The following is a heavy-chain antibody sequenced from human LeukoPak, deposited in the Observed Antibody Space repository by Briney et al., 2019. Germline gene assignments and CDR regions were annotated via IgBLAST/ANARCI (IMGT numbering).Heavy chain of an antibody. V-gene: IGHV3-23*01. CDR1: GFIFTDYA. CDR3: AKGRVFRGLIGGAFDF. CDR2: VSASGESS. J-gene: IGHJ3*01. Sequence: GGSLRLSCAASGFIFTDYAMSWVRQAPGKGLEWVSTVSASGESSSYADYVKGRFTISKDNSKPNLYLQMNSLRVDDTAVYHCAKGRVFRGLIGGAFDFWGRGSLVTVSS. D-gene: IGHD3-10*01.